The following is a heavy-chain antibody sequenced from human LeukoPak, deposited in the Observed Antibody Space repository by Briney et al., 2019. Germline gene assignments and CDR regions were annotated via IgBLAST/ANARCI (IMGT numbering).Heavy chain of an antibody. CDR3: ARRPPGGYYFDN. Sequence: ASVSVSCKASGFTFANYDIHWVRQAPGQGLEWMGKINPSGGTTSYAQKFQGRVTMTRDTSTSTVYMELSSLRSEDTAVYYCARRPPGGYYFDNWGQGTLVTVSS. CDR2: INPSGGTT. V-gene: IGHV1-46*01. D-gene: IGHD3-10*01. CDR1: GFTFANYD. J-gene: IGHJ4*02.